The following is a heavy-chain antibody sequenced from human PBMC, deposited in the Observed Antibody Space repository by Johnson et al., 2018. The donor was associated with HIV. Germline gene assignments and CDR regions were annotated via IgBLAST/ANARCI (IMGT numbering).Heavy chain of an antibody. CDR1: GFTFSIYY. V-gene: IGHV3-53*01. Sequence: VQLVESGGGLIQPGGSLRLSCAASGFTFSIYYMSWVRQAPGKGLEWVSVIYSGGYTYYADSVKGRFTISRDNSKNTLYLQMNSLRAEDTAVYYCAKGLLIAAAHNALDIWGKGTMVTVSS. CDR3: AKGLLIAAAHNALDI. D-gene: IGHD6-13*01. CDR2: IYSGGYT. J-gene: IGHJ3*02.